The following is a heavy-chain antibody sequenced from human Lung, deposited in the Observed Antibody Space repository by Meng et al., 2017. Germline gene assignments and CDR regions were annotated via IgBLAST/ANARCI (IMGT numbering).Heavy chain of an antibody. Sequence: QLHASRAGRVKPSGPLSLTCAGSGGPSSSSNRWIWFRQPPGKGLECIGEIYHSGSTNYNPSLKSRVTISVDKSKNQFSLKLSSVTAADTAVYYCARRGLWLDPQNFDYWGQGTLVTVSS. J-gene: IGHJ4*02. V-gene: IGHV4-4*02. CDR3: ARRGLWLDPQNFDY. D-gene: IGHD6-19*01. CDR1: GGPSSSSNR. CDR2: IYHSGST.